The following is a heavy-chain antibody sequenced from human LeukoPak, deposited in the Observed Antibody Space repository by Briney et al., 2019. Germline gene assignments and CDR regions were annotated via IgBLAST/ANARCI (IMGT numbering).Heavy chain of an antibody. J-gene: IGHJ6*02. CDR2: INPNSGGT. V-gene: IGHV1-2*02. D-gene: IGHD3-22*01. Sequence: ASVKVSCKASGYTFTSYDINWVRQATGQGLEWMGWINPNSGGTNYAQKFQGRVTMTRDTSISTAYMELSRLRSDDTAVYYCARAGDSSGYYYVSFDYYYYGMDVWGQGTTVTVSS. CDR3: ARAGDSSGYYYVSFDYYYYGMDV. CDR1: GYTFTSYD.